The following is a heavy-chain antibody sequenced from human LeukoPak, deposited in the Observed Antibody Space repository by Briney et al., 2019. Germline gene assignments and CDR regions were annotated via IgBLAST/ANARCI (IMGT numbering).Heavy chain of an antibody. CDR1: GDSMSRYR. CDR2: ISYSVAP. CDR3: ATDGRGHLQDFHY. V-gene: IGHV4-59*01. D-gene: IGHD1-26*01. J-gene: IGHJ4*02. Sequence: SETLSLTCLVSGDSMSRYRWSWIRQSPGKALEWIGSISYSVAPRYSPSLESRLLISVDRSENRVSLRLNSATAADTAVYHCATDGRGHLQDFHYWGQGTLVTVSS.